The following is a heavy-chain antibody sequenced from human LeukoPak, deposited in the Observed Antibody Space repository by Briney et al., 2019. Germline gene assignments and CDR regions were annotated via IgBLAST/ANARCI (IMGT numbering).Heavy chain of an antibody. CDR2: ISSSTI. CDR1: GFTFSSYS. D-gene: IGHD5-18*01. V-gene: IGHV3-48*01. CDR3: ARDSRDVDTAMVTGWGFDY. J-gene: IGHJ4*02. Sequence: GGSLRLSCAASGFTFSSYSMNWVRQAPGKGLEWVSYISSSTIYYADSVKGRFTISRDNAKNSLYLQMNSLRAEDTAVYYCARDSRDVDTAMVTGWGFDYWGQGTLVTVSS.